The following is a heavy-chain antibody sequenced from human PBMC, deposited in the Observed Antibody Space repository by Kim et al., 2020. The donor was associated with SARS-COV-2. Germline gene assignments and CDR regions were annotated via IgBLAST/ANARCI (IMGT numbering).Heavy chain of an antibody. V-gene: IGHV3-23*01. J-gene: IGHJ5*02. Sequence: GGSLRLSCAASGFTFTNYDMHWVRQAPGKGLEWVGSATSSGDEVFYGDSVKGRFTISRDNSKNMFYLQMNSLRAEATAVYYCANAIRARFMSEGSWGQGTLVTVSS. CDR1: GFTFTNYD. D-gene: IGHD3-10*02. CDR2: ATSSGDEV. CDR3: ANAIRARFMSEGS.